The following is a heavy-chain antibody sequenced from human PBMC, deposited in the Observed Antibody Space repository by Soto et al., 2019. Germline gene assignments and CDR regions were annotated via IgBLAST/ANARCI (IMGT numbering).Heavy chain of an antibody. V-gene: IGHV3-23*01. J-gene: IGHJ4*02. CDR2: ISGSGGST. D-gene: IGHD3-10*01. CDR1: GFTFSSYA. Sequence: GGSLRLSCAASGFTFSSYAMSWVRQAPGKGLEWVSAISGSGGSTYYADSVKGRFTISRDNSKNTLYLQMNSLRAEDTAVYYCAKPAGKFMVRGVPYDYWGQGTLVTVSS. CDR3: AKPAGKFMVRGVPYDY.